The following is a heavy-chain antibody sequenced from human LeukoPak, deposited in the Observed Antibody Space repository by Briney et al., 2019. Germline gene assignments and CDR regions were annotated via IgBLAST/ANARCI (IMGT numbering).Heavy chain of an antibody. CDR1: GGTFSSYA. J-gene: IGHJ6*03. CDR2: ISRSGGRA. D-gene: IGHD6-13*01. CDR3: ARDTAANGDYYYHMDV. Sequence: GASVRVSCTASGGTFSSYAISWVRQAPGQGLEWVGAISRSGGRAYYAETVKGRVTITADNSTSTAYMQMSSLRSEDTAVYYCARDTAANGDYYYHMDVWGKGTTVTVS. V-gene: IGHV1-69*10.